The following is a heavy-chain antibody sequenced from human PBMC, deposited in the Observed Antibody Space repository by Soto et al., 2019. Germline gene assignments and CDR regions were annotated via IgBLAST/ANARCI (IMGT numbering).Heavy chain of an antibody. CDR2: ISAGGGST. V-gene: IGHV3-23*01. Sequence: GGSLRLSCAASGGSFSAYAMSWVRQAPGKGLEWVSGISAGGGSTYSADSVKGRFTISRDNSKNTLYLQMNSLRAEDTAVFYCVSRGSSWFDYWGQGTQVTVSS. J-gene: IGHJ4*02. D-gene: IGHD6-13*01. CDR1: GGSFSAYA. CDR3: VSRGSSWFDY.